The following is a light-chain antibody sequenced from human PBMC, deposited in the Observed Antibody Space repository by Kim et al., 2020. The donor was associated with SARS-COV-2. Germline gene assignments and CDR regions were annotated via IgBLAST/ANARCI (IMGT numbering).Light chain of an antibody. Sequence: LSPGEMSTLSGRASQSVSSYLAWYQQKPGQAPRLLIYDASNRATVIPARFSGSGSGTDFTLTISSLEPEDFAVYYCQQRSNWLFTFGPGTKVDIK. V-gene: IGKV3-11*01. CDR3: QQRSNWLFT. CDR1: QSVSSY. CDR2: DAS. J-gene: IGKJ3*01.